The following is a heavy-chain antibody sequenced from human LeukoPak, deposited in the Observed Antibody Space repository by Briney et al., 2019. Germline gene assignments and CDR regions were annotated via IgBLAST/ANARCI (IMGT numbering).Heavy chain of an antibody. Sequence: GGSLRLSCAASGFTVSSNYMSWVRQAPGKGLEWVSAISGSGGSTYYADSVKGRFTISRDNSKNTLYLQMNSLRAEDTAVYYCAKDRDIVVVPAADYWGQGTLVTVSS. CDR1: GFTVSSNY. D-gene: IGHD2-2*01. J-gene: IGHJ4*02. V-gene: IGHV3-23*01. CDR2: ISGSGGST. CDR3: AKDRDIVVVPAADY.